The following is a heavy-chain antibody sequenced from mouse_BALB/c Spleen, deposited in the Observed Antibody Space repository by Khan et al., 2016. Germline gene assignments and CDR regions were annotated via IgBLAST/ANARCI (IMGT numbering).Heavy chain of an antibody. CDR2: IAPRSDYT. J-gene: IGHJ2*01. CDR1: GYTFTSYT. D-gene: IGHD2-3*01. Sequence: QVQLKQSGAELARPGASVKMSCKASGYTFTSYTMFWVKQRPGQGLEWIGYIAPRSDYTDYNQKFKDKATLTADKSSTTAYMQLNSLTSEDSAVYYCAREGWLLVYFDYWGQGTTLTVSS. CDR3: AREGWLLVYFDY. V-gene: IGHV1-4*01.